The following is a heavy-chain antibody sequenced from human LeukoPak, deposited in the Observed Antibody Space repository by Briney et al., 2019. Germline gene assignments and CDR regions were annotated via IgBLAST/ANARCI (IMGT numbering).Heavy chain of an antibody. D-gene: IGHD2-15*01. CDR1: GGSISSGGYY. CDR3: ARDRGYCSGGSCYQPDY. V-gene: IGHV4-31*03. Sequence: SETLSLTCTVSGGSISSGGYYWSWIRQHPGKGLEWIGYIYYSGSTYYNPSLKSRVTISVDTSKNQFSLKLSSVTAADTAAYYCARDRGYCSGGSCYQPDYWGQGTLVTVSS. CDR2: IYYSGST. J-gene: IGHJ4*02.